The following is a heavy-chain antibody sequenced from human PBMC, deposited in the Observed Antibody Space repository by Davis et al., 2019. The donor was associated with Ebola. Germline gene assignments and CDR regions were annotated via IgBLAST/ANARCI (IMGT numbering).Heavy chain of an antibody. CDR3: ARLITDSSGYYVDY. CDR1: GYSFINHW. Sequence: GESLKISCKVSGYSFINHWIGWVRQMPGKGLEWMGIIYPGDSDTRYSPSFQGQVTISADKSISTAYLQWSSLKASDTAMYYCARLITDSSGYYVDYWGQGTLVTVSS. CDR2: IYPGDSDT. D-gene: IGHD3-22*01. J-gene: IGHJ4*02. V-gene: IGHV5-51*01.